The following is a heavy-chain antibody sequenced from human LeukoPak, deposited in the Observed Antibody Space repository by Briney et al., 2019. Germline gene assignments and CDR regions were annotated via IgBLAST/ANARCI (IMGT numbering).Heavy chain of an antibody. CDR1: GFTFSGYA. J-gene: IGHJ4*02. V-gene: IGHV3-23*01. D-gene: IGHD4-23*01. CDR3: AKNGRWQAYYFDY. Sequence: PGGSLRLSCAASGFTFSGYAMSWVRQAPGKGLEWVSSISGGGGNTYYADSVKGRFTISRDNSKNTLYLQMNSLRAGDTAVYYCAKNGRWQAYYFDYWGQGTLVTVSS. CDR2: ISGGGGNT.